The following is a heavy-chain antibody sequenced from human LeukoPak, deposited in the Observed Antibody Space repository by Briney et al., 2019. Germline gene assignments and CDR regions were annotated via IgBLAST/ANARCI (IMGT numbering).Heavy chain of an antibody. D-gene: IGHD3-22*01. Sequence: GGSLRLSCAASGFTFSSYAMSWVRQAPGKGLEWVSFISPSADRTTNADSVEGRFTISRDNPRNTLYLQMNSLRDEDTAVYYCAIMHGYYDGSGYWVQWGQGTLVTVSS. V-gene: IGHV3-23*01. CDR3: AIMHGYYDGSGYWVQ. CDR2: ISPSADRT. J-gene: IGHJ4*02. CDR1: GFTFSSYA.